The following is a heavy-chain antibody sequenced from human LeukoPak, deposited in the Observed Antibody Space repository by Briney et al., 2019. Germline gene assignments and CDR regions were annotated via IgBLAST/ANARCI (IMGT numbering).Heavy chain of an antibody. J-gene: IGHJ4*02. CDR2: INPSGGST. CDR1: GYTFTSYY. CDR3: ARDLNYGGKLD. V-gene: IGHV1-46*01. Sequence: ASVTVSCKASGYTFTSYYMHWVRQAPGQGLEWMGIINPSGGSTSYAQKFQGRVTMTRDMSTSTVYMELSSLRSEDTAVYYCARDLNYGGKLDWGQGTLVTVSS. D-gene: IGHD4-23*01.